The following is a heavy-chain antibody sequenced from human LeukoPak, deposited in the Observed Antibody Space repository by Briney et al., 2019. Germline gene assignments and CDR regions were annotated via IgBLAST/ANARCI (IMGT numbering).Heavy chain of an antibody. J-gene: IGHJ6*02. CDR1: GASISSSDSY. CDR2: IYRRGST. V-gene: IGHV4-39*01. CDR3: ARHVQDLGIKV. Sequence: SETLSLTCTVSGASISSSDSYWSWIRQPPGKGLERIGSIYRRGSTSYNPSLKSRVTVSEDMSKNHFSLRLSSVTAADTAVYYCARHVQDLGIKVWGQGTTVTASS.